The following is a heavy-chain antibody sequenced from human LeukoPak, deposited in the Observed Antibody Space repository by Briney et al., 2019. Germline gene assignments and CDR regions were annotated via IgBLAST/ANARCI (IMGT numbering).Heavy chain of an antibody. CDR3: VRGDYGDYTLFDY. Sequence: GGSLRLSCAASGFTVSSNYMSWVRQAPGKGLEWVSVIYSGGSTYYADSVKGRFTISRDNSKNTLYLQMNSLRAEDTAVHYCVRGDYGDYTLFDYWGQGTLVTVSS. D-gene: IGHD4-17*01. CDR1: GFTVSSNY. V-gene: IGHV3-53*01. J-gene: IGHJ4*02. CDR2: IYSGGST.